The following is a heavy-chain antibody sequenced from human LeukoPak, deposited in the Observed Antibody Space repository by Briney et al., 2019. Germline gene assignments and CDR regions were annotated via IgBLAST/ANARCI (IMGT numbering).Heavy chain of an antibody. Sequence: SVKLSCKSSGSTVTSSSIQWFRQARGQRLEWIGWIVVGSGNTNYAQKFQERVTITRDMSTSTAYMELSSLRSEDTAVKYCATRLIVVVDPYWYFDLRGRGTLVTVSS. CDR2: IVVGSGNT. J-gene: IGHJ2*01. D-gene: IGHD3-22*01. V-gene: IGHV1-58*02. CDR1: GSTVTSSS. CDR3: ATRLIVVVDPYWYFDL.